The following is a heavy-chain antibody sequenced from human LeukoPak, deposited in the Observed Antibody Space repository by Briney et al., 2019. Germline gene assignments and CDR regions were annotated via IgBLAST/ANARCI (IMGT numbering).Heavy chain of an antibody. CDR3: ARTHYGSGSYSDPFGY. J-gene: IGHJ4*02. V-gene: IGHV5-51*01. CDR2: IYPGDSDT. Sequence: GESLKISCKGSGYSFTSYWIGWVRQMPGKGLEWMGIIYPGDSDTRYSPSFQGQVTISADKSISTAYLQWSSLKASDTAMYYCARTHYGSGSYSDPFGYWGQGTLVTVSS. D-gene: IGHD3-10*01. CDR1: GYSFTSYW.